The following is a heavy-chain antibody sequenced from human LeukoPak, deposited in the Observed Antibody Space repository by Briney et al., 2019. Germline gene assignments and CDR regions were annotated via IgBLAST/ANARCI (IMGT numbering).Heavy chain of an antibody. Sequence: ASVKVSCKASGGTFSSYVISWVRQAPGQGLEWMGGIIPIFGTANYAQKFQGRVTITADESTSTAYMELSSLRSEDTAVYYCAARLRFLEWLFLVDWGQGTLVTVSS. CDR1: GGTFSSYV. CDR3: AARLRFLEWLFLVD. CDR2: IIPIFGTA. V-gene: IGHV1-69*13. J-gene: IGHJ4*02. D-gene: IGHD3-3*01.